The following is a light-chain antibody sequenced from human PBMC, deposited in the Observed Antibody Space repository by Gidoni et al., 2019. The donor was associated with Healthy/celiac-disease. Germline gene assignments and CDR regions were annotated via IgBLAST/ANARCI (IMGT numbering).Light chain of an antibody. V-gene: IGKV1-39*01. CDR3: QQSYSTPWT. Sequence: EIQMTPSPPSLSASVGARVTITCRSSKSISSYLNWYQQKPGKAPKLLIYAASSLQSGVPSRFSGSGSGTDFTLTISSLQPEDFATYYCQQSYSTPWTFGQXTKVEIK. CDR2: AAS. CDR1: KSISSY. J-gene: IGKJ1*01.